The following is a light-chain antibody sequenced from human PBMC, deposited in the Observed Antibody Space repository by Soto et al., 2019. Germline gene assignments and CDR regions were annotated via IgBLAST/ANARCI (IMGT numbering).Light chain of an antibody. CDR2: GAS. V-gene: IGKV3-20*01. Sequence: EIVLTQSPGTLSLSPGERATLSCRASQSVSSSYFAWYQQRFGQAPRLLIYGASSRATGIPDRFSGSGSGTDFTLPISSLEPEDFAVYYCQQYGSSAWTSGQGTK. CDR3: QQYGSSAWT. J-gene: IGKJ1*01. CDR1: QSVSSSY.